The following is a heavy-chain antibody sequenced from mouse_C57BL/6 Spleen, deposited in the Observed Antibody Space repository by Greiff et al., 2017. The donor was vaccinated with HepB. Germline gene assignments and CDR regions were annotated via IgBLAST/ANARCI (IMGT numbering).Heavy chain of an antibody. CDR2: ISYSGST. J-gene: IGHJ2*01. Sequence: EVKLVESGPGMVKPSQSLSLTCTVTGYSITSGYDWHWIRHFPGNKLEWMGYISYSGSTNYNPSLKSRISITHDTSKNHFFLKLNSVTTEDTATYYCAREVTGNFDYWGQGTTLTVSS. D-gene: IGHD2-1*01. CDR3: AREVTGNFDY. CDR1: GYSITSGYD. V-gene: IGHV3-1*01.